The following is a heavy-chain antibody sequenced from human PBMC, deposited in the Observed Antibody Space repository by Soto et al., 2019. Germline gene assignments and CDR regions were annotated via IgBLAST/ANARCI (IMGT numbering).Heavy chain of an antibody. CDR2: IYYSGST. D-gene: IGHD1-26*01. Sequence: QVQLQESGPGLVKPSETLSLTCTVSGGSISSYYWSWIRQPPGKGLEWIGYIYYSGSTNYNPSLKSRVTISVDTSKNQFSLKLSSVTAADTAVYYCARGAGGSYDSDYWGQGTLVTVSS. CDR1: GGSISSYY. J-gene: IGHJ4*02. CDR3: ARGAGGSYDSDY. V-gene: IGHV4-59*01.